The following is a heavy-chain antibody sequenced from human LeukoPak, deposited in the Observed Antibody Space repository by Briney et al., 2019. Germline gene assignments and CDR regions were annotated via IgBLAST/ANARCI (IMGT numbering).Heavy chain of an antibody. Sequence: GASLKISCKGSGYSFTSYWIGWVRQLPGKGLEWMGIIYPGDSDTRYSPSFQGQVTISADKSISTAYLQWSSLKASDTAMYYCARNGHYYDSSGYYSGDYYYYGMDVWGQGTTVTVSS. CDR2: IYPGDSDT. CDR3: ARNGHYYDSSGYYSGDYYYYGMDV. CDR1: GYSFTSYW. V-gene: IGHV5-51*01. D-gene: IGHD3-22*01. J-gene: IGHJ6*02.